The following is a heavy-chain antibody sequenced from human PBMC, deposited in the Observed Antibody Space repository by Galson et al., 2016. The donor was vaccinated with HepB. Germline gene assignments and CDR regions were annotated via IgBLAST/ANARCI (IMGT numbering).Heavy chain of an antibody. V-gene: IGHV4-34*01. CDR2: ISHSGST. Sequence: SETLSLTCAVYGGSFSDYYWTWIRQSPGKGLEWVGEISHSGSTTYNPSLNSRVTISVDTSKKQFSLRVNSVTAADTAVYYCARGEYRSSSALFRRPSIYYGMDVWGQGTTVAVSS. D-gene: IGHD6-6*01. CDR1: GGSFSDYY. CDR3: ARGEYRSSSALFRRPSIYYGMDV. J-gene: IGHJ6*02.